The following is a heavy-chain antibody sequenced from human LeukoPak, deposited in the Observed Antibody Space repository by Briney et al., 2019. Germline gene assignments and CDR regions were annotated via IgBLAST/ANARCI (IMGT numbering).Heavy chain of an antibody. CDR2: ISAVNGNT. J-gene: IGHJ4*02. CDR3: GRGAYFYDRSGYQYFDY. CDR1: GFTFTSYS. Sequence: ASVKLSCKAYGFTFTSYSFTWVRQAPGQGLEWMGWISAVNGNTSYAQNFQGRLTMTTDTSTTTAHMELRSLRSDDTAVYFCGRGAYFYDRSGYQYFDYWGQGTLVTVSS. V-gene: IGHV1-18*01. D-gene: IGHD3-22*01.